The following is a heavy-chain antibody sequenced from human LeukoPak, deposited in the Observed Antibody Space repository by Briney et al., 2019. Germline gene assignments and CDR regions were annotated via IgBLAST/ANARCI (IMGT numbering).Heavy chain of an antibody. J-gene: IGHJ5*02. CDR2: IYKSGRT. CDR1: GVSISSRGYC. D-gene: IGHD1-26*01. V-gene: IGHV4-39*01. Sequence: VKASETLSLTCTVSGVSISSRGYCCGWIGQPPGRGLECIAGIYKSGRTYYNPSLKSPVTISVDTSKNQLSLKLSSLTAADTAVYYCARHEYSGSYYGLSWFDPWGQGTLVTVSS. CDR3: ARHEYSGSYYGLSWFDP.